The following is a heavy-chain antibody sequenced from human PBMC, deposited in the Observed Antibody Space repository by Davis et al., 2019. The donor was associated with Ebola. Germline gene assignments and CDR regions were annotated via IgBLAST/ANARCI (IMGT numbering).Heavy chain of an antibody. D-gene: IGHD5-24*01. CDR2: ISNDGSNK. CDR1: GFTFSSYG. Sequence: LSLTCAASGFTFSSYGMHWVRQAPGKGLEWVAVISNDGSNKYYADSVKGRFTISRDNSKNTLYLQMNSLRAEDTAVYYCAQSIEMTPRGVYYYGMDVWGQGTTVAVSS. CDR3: AQSIEMTPRGVYYYGMDV. V-gene: IGHV3-30*18. J-gene: IGHJ6*02.